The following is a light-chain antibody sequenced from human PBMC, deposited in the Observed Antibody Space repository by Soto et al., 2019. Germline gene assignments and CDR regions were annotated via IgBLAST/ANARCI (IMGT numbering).Light chain of an antibody. CDR2: EDN. CDR3: CSCARSSTRL. Sequence: QSALTQPASVSGSPGQSITISCTGTSSDVGSFNLVSWYQHHPGKAPKLMIFEDNKRPSGVSNRFSASKSGNTASLTISGLQAVDEADYYCCSCARSSTRLFGGGTKLTVL. J-gene: IGLJ2*01. V-gene: IGLV2-23*01. CDR1: SSDVGSFNL.